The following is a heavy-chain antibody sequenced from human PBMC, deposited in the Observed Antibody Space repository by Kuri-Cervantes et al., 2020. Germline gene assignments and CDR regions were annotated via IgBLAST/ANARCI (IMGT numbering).Heavy chain of an antibody. V-gene: IGHV4-59*08. Sequence: SETLSLTCTVSGGAISSYHWSWIRLPPGKGLEWIGYIYYIGSTNYNPSLKSRVTISVDTSKNQFSLKLSSVTAADTAVYYCARRYNWNYGVWGQGTLVTVSS. CDR3: ARRYNWNYGV. CDR1: GGAISSYH. CDR2: IYYIGST. J-gene: IGHJ4*02. D-gene: IGHD1-7*01.